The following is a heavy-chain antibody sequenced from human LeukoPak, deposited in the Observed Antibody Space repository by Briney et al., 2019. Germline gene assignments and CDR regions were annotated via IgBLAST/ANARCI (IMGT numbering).Heavy chain of an antibody. D-gene: IGHD6-19*01. Sequence: ASVKVSCKASGYTFTSYYMHWVRQAPGQGLEWMGIINHSGGSTSYAQKFQGRVTMTRDTSTSTVYMELSSLSSEDTAVYYCARGGRERYSSGWTDAFDIWGQGTMVTVSS. V-gene: IGHV1-46*01. J-gene: IGHJ3*02. CDR1: GYTFTSYY. CDR2: INHSGGST. CDR3: ARGGRERYSSGWTDAFDI.